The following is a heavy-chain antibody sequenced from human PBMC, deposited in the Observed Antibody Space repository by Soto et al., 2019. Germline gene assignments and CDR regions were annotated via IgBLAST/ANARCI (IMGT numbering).Heavy chain of an antibody. Sequence: PGGSLRLSCAASGFTFDDYAMHWVRQAPGKGLEWVSGISWNSGSIGYADSVKGRFTISRDNAKNSLYLQMNSLRAEDTALYYCAKASRRGYSYGLDYWGQGTLVTVSS. CDR3: AKASRRGYSYGLDY. CDR2: ISWNSGSI. D-gene: IGHD5-18*01. V-gene: IGHV3-9*01. CDR1: GFTFDDYA. J-gene: IGHJ4*02.